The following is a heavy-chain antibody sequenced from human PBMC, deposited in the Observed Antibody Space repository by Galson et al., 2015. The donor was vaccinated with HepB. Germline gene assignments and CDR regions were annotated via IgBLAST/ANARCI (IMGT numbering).Heavy chain of an antibody. V-gene: IGHV3-48*01. CDR3: ARRGYYPLAFDY. CDR2: ISSSTI. D-gene: IGHD3-22*01. Sequence: SLRLSCAASGFTFSSYSMNWVRQAPGKGLEWVSYISSSTIYYADSVKGRFTISRDNAKNSLYLQMNSLRAEDTAVYYCARRGYYPLAFDYWGQGTLVTVSS. J-gene: IGHJ4*02. CDR1: GFTFSSYS.